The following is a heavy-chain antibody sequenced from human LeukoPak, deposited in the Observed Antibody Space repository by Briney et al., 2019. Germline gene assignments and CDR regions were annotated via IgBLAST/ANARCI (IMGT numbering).Heavy chain of an antibody. J-gene: IGHJ5*02. V-gene: IGHV3-48*01. D-gene: IGHD6-13*01. Sequence: GGSLRLSCAASGFTFNSYSMNWVRQAPGKGLEWVSYISSSSSTIYYADSVKGRFTISRDNAKNSLYLQMNSLRAEDTAVYYCARPYSSSWTNWFDPWGQGTLVTVSS. CDR2: ISSSSSTI. CDR1: GFTFNSYS. CDR3: ARPYSSSWTNWFDP.